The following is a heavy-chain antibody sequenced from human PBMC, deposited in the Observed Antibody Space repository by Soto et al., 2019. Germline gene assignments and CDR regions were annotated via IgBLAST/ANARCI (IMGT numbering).Heavy chain of an antibody. V-gene: IGHV3-21*01. J-gene: IGHJ4*02. CDR2: ISSSSSYI. CDR3: ARVGGQLVPGFDY. D-gene: IGHD6-6*01. Sequence: EVQLVESGGGLVKPGGSLRLSCAASGFNFSSYSMNWVRQAPGKGLEWVSSISSSSSYIYYADSVKGRFTISRDNAKNSMYLQMNCLRAEDTAVYYCARVGGQLVPGFDYWGQGTLVTVSS. CDR1: GFNFSSYS.